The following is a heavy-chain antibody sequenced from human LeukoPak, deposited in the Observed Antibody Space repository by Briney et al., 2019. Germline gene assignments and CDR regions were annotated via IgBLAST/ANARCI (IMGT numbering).Heavy chain of an antibody. CDR2: IVGGDGGT. V-gene: IGHV3-23*01. J-gene: IGHJ6*03. CDR3: ARGALYYMDV. Sequence: GGSLRLSCAASGFTFSSHSMNWVRQAPGKGLEWVSGIVGGDGGTYYADSVKGRFIISRDNSKNTLYVQMNSLRAEDTDVYYCARGALYYMDVWGKGTTVTISS. CDR1: GFTFSSHS.